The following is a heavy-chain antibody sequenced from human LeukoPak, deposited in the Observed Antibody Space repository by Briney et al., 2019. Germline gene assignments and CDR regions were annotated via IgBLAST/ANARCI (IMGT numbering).Heavy chain of an antibody. CDR2: INPRGGST. V-gene: IGHV1-46*01. CDR3: ARTFYYDSSGPRAFDV. CDR1: GYTFTSYH. J-gene: IGHJ3*01. D-gene: IGHD3-22*01. Sequence: ASVKVSCKASGYTFTSYHVHWVRQAPGQGLEWMGIINPRGGSTTYAQRFQGRVTMTGDTSTSTVYMELSSLRSEDTAMYYCARTFYYDSSGPRAFDVWGQGTMVTVSS.